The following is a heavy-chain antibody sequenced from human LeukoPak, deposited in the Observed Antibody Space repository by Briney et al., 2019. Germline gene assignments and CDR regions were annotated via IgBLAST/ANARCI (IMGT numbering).Heavy chain of an antibody. Sequence: GGSLRLSCAASRFTFSSYEMNWVRQAPGKGLEWVSYISSSGSTIYYADSVKGRFTISRDNAKNSLYLQMNSLRAEDTAVYYCAGGFTSGSSNLDYWGQGTLVTVSS. CDR2: ISSSGSTI. CDR1: RFTFSSYE. CDR3: AGGFTSGSSNLDY. D-gene: IGHD1-26*01. J-gene: IGHJ4*02. V-gene: IGHV3-48*03.